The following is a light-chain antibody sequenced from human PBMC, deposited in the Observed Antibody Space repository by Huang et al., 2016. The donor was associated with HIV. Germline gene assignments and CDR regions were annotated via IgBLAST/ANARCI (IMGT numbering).Light chain of an antibody. CDR3: QQSYRTLRT. V-gene: IGKV1-39*01. CDR1: QSISSY. Sequence: DIQMTQSPSSLSASVGDRVTITCRASQSISSYLNWYQQKPGKTPNLLIYAASNLQSGVPSRFSGSGSGTDFTLTINSLQPEDFATYYCQQSYRTLRTFGQGTKLEIK. CDR2: AAS. J-gene: IGKJ2*01.